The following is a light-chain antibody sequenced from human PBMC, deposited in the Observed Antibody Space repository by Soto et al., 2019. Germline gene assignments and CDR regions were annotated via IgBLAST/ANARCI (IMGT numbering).Light chain of an antibody. CDR2: DVS. V-gene: IGLV2-14*01. Sequence: QAVLTQPASVSGAPGQAVTIFCTGNSSDIGGYNYVSWYQQHPGKAPKLMIYDVSNRPSGVSNRFSGSKSGNTASLTISGLQAEDEADYYCSSYTSSSTLDVFGTGTKVNV. CDR1: SSDIGGYNY. J-gene: IGLJ1*01. CDR3: SSYTSSSTLDV.